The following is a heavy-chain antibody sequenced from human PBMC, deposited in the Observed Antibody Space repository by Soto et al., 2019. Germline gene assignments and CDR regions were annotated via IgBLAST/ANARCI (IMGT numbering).Heavy chain of an antibody. CDR3: ARMICRGGGCWFDP. CDR2: ISAYNGNT. V-gene: IGHV1-18*04. J-gene: IGHJ5*02. Sequence: ASVKVSCKASGYTFTSYGISWVRPAPGQGLEWMGWISAYNGNTNYAQKLQGRVNMTTDTSTSTAYMELRSLRSDDTAVYYCARMICRGGGCWFDPWGQGTLVTVSS. D-gene: IGHD3-10*01. CDR1: GYTFTSYG.